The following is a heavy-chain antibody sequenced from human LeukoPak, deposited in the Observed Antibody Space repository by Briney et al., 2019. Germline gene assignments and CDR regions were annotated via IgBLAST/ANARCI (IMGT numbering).Heavy chain of an antibody. CDR1: GGSIRSSNYY. CDR3: ASQPSYFDY. V-gene: IGHV4-39*01. J-gene: IGHJ4*02. Sequence: PSETLSLTCTVSGGSIRSSNYYWGWLRQPPGKGREWNGNIDYSGSTYYNPSLKSRVTIPVDTSKNQFSLRLTSVPAADTAVYYCASQPSYFDYWGQGTLVTVSS. CDR2: IDYSGST.